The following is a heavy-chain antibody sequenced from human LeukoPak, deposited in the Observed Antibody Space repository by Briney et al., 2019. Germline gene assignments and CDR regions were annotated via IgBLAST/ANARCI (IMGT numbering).Heavy chain of an antibody. D-gene: IGHD4-17*01. V-gene: IGHV1-2*02. CDR2: INPNSGGT. J-gene: IGHJ6*03. CDR3: ARGMTTVRNRGRYYYYMDV. CDR1: GYTFIGYY. Sequence: ASVKVSCKASGYTFIGYYMHWVRQAPGQGLEWMGWINPNSGGTNYAQKFQGRVTMTRDTSISTAYMELSRLRSDDTAVYYCARGMTTVRNRGRYYYYMDVWGKGTTVTVSS.